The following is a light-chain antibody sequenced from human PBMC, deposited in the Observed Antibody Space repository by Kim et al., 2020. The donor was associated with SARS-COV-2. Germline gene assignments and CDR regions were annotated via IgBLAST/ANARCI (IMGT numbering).Light chain of an antibody. J-gene: IGLJ1*01. CDR1: GSDFGSYNY. CDR2: EVT. V-gene: IGLV2-8*01. CDR3: ASHGGYNYV. Sequence: PVQSVAISCSGTGSDFGSYNYVSWYQQHPGKAPKLMIYEVTKRPSGVPDRFSGSRSGNTASLTVSGLQAEDEADYYCASHGGYNYVFGTGTKVTVL.